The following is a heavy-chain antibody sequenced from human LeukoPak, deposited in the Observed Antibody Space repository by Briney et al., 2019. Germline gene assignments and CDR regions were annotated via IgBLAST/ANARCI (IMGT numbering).Heavy chain of an antibody. Sequence: GGSLRLSCAASGFTFSNFAMRWVRQAPGKGLEWVAMMSYDGSNKYTDSVKGSFTISRDNSKNMVDLYMSNLKIEDTAVYYCARDSWGFDFWGQGTLVTVSS. CDR3: ARDSWGFDF. CDR1: GFTFSNFA. V-gene: IGHV3-30*04. D-gene: IGHD7-27*01. J-gene: IGHJ4*02. CDR2: MSYDGSNK.